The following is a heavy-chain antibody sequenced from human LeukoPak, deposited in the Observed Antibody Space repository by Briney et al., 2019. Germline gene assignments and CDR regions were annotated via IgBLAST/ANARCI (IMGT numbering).Heavy chain of an antibody. CDR1: GFTVSSNY. CDR2: IYSGGST. D-gene: IGHD3-22*01. V-gene: IGHV3-66*01. J-gene: IGHJ4*02. CDR3: ARSQLGSRNYYDSSGYGY. Sequence: GGSLRLSCAASGFTVSSNYMSWVRQAPGKGLEWVSVIYSGGSTNYADSVKGRFTISRDNSKNKLYLQMNSLRAEDTAVYYCARSQLGSRNYYDSSGYGYWGQGTLVTVSS.